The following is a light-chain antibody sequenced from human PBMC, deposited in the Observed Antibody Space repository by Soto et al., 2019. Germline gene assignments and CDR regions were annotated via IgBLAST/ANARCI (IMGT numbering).Light chain of an antibody. CDR2: AAS. J-gene: IGKJ5*01. CDR1: QGIGNA. Sequence: IQMTQSPSSLSASVGDRVTISCRASQGIGNALGWYQQKPGKAPNLLIYAASSLQSGVPSRFSGSGSGTDFTLTISSLQPEDFATYYCQQINSTPITFGQGTRLEIK. CDR3: QQINSTPIT. V-gene: IGKV1-39*01.